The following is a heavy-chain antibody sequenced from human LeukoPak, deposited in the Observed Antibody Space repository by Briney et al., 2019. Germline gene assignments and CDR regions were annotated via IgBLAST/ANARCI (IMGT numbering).Heavy chain of an antibody. J-gene: IGHJ4*02. CDR2: IFHSGST. V-gene: IGHV4-4*02. Sequence: SETLSLTCAVSGDSISSSNWWIWVRQPPGKGLEWIGEIFHSGSTNYNPSLKSRVTISVDTSKNHFSLKLSSVTAADTAVYYCARGDVTSGLDSWGQGTLVSVSS. CDR1: GDSISSSNW. CDR3: ARGDVTSGLDS. D-gene: IGHD6-19*01.